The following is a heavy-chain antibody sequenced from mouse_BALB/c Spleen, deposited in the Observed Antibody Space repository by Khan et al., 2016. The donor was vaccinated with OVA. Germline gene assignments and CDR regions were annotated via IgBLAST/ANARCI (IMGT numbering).Heavy chain of an antibody. V-gene: IGHV14-3*02. CDR3: ARMARK. J-gene: IGHJ2*01. Sequence: VQLQQSGAELVKSGATVKLSCTASGLTIKDTYMHWLKQWPEQGLEWLGRIDPPNGTTKYDPPFQGKATIPAAPSPTTAYLQRSRLTSEDTAVHYCARMARKWGQGTTLTVSS. CDR2: IDPPNGTT. CDR1: GLTIKDTY.